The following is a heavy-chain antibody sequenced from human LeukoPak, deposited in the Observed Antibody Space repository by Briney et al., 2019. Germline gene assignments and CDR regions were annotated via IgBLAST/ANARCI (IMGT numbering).Heavy chain of an antibody. CDR2: ISIYNGKT. Sequence: SVKGSCKASGYTFKSYGITWVRQAPGQWLEWMGWISIYNGKTNYVEKLRGRVTMTADTSTSTAFMELSGLRSDDTAVYYCAKVISVASGKYYFDYWGQGTLVTVSS. D-gene: IGHD3-10*01. CDR3: AKVISVASGKYYFDY. V-gene: IGHV1-18*01. CDR1: GYTFKSYG. J-gene: IGHJ4*02.